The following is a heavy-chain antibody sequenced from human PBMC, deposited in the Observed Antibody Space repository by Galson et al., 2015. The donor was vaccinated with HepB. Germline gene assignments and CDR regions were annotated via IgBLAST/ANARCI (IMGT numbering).Heavy chain of an antibody. CDR2: IRSKAYGGTT. V-gene: IGHV3-49*03. CDR3: TRDLVRGVIITWGYGMDV. D-gene: IGHD3-10*01. J-gene: IGHJ6*02. CDR1: GFTFGDYA. Sequence: LRLSCAASGFTFGDYAMSWFRQAPGKGLEWVGFIRSKAYGGTTEYAASVKGRFTISRDDSKSIAYLQMNSLKTEDTAVYYCTRDLVRGVIITWGYGMDVWGQGTTVTVSS.